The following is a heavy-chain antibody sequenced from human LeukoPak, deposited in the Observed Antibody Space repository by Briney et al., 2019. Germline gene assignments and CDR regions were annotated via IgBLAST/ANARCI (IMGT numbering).Heavy chain of an antibody. CDR1: GASMSSYY. Sequence: PSETLSLTCTVSGASMSSYYWSWIRQPAGRALEWVGRINPRGGINYNPSFKSRLSMSLDTSKSQFSLDLSSVTGADTAVYYCARSDYGTDPTYDAFDIWGQGTMVTVSS. D-gene: IGHD4-17*01. CDR2: INPRGGI. J-gene: IGHJ3*02. CDR3: ARSDYGTDPTYDAFDI. V-gene: IGHV4-4*07.